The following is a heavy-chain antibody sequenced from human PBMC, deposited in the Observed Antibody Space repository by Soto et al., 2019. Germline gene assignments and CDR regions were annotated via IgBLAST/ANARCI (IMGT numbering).Heavy chain of an antibody. Sequence: GGSLRLSCAASGFTFSSNGMHWVRQAPGKGLEWVALISYDGSNKFYADSVKGRFTITRDNSKNTLYLQMNSLRPDDTAVYYCAKDGEGFYYYDSSGPKSWFDSWGQGTRVTVSS. CDR3: AKDGEGFYYYDSSGPKSWFDS. V-gene: IGHV3-30*18. CDR2: ISYDGSNK. J-gene: IGHJ5*01. CDR1: GFTFSSNG. D-gene: IGHD3-22*01.